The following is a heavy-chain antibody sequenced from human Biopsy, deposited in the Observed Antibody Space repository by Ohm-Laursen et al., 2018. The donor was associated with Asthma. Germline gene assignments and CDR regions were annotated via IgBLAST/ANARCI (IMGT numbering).Heavy chain of an antibody. Sequence: ASVKVSCKASGYTFSSYQMHWVRQAPGQGLEWMGWISGYNGKTNYAQKFQGRVTMTTDTSTSTASMELRSLRSDDTAIYYCATITGTRSFDYWGQGTLVTVSS. CDR2: ISGYNGKT. J-gene: IGHJ4*02. V-gene: IGHV1-18*04. CDR3: ATITGTRSFDY. CDR1: GYTFSSYQ. D-gene: IGHD1-7*01.